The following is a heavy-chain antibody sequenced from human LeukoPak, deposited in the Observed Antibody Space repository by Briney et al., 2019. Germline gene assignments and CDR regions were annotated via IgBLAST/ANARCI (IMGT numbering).Heavy chain of an antibody. CDR1: GLTCYTYA. D-gene: IGHD2/OR15-2a*01. CDR3: AKGGNIRVLDYYYYLDV. Sequence: GGSLRLSCAASGLTCYTYAMSWVRQAPGKGRGWVSAISGRGDSTNYADSVKGRFTISRANSKNTLDLQMNSLGAEDPAVYYCAKGGNIRVLDYYYYLDVWGKGTTVTVSS. V-gene: IGHV3-23*01. J-gene: IGHJ6*03. CDR2: ISGRGDST.